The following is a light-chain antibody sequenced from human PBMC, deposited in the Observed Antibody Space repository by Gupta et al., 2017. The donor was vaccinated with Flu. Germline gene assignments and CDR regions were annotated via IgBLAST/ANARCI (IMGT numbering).Light chain of an antibody. CDR1: SSDFGSYNL. J-gene: IGLJ2*01. V-gene: IGLV2-23*01. CDR2: EAS. Sequence: QSALTQPASVSGSPGQSITLPCTGTSSDFGSYNLVSWYQQHPGKAPKLMIYEASKRPSGISNRFSGSKSGNTASLTISGLQPEDEANYYCCSYATSSTLVVFGGGTKLTVL. CDR3: CSYATSSTLVV.